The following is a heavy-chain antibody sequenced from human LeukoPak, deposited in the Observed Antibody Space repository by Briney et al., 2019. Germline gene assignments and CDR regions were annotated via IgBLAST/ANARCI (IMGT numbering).Heavy chain of an antibody. CDR1: GYTFTGYY. J-gene: IGHJ4*02. V-gene: IGHV1-2*02. CDR3: ASSSGWYPMGGY. CDR2: INPNSGGT. D-gene: IGHD6-19*01. Sequence: GASVTVSCKASGYTFTGYYMQWVRQAPGQGLEWMGWINPNSGGTNYAQKFQGRVTMTRDTSISTAYMELSRLRSDDTAVYYCASSSGWYPMGGYWGQGTLVTVSS.